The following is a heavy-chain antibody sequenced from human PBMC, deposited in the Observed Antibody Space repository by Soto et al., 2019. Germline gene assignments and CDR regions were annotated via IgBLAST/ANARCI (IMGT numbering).Heavy chain of an antibody. Sequence: PSDTLSLTCAVYGGSFSGYYCSRIRQPPGKGLEWIGEINHSGSTNYNPSLKSRVTISVDTSKNQFSLKLSSVTAADTAVYYCARVKGPRPRYCSSTSCYRGYYFDYWGQGTLVTVSS. CDR3: ARVKGPRPRYCSSTSCYRGYYFDY. V-gene: IGHV4-34*01. J-gene: IGHJ4*02. D-gene: IGHD2-2*01. CDR1: GGSFSGYY. CDR2: INHSGST.